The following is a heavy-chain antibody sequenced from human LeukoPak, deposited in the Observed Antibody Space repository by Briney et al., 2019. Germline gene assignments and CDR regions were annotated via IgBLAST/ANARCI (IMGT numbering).Heavy chain of an antibody. J-gene: IGHJ6*03. CDR3: ARGEGPMVRGRSYYYYYMDV. CDR1: GFTFSSYA. CDR2: ISGSGGST. D-gene: IGHD3-10*01. Sequence: PGGSLRLSCAASGFTFSSYAMSWVRQAPGKGLEWVSAISGSGGSTYYADSVKGRFTISRDNAKNTLYLQMNSLRAEDTAVYYCARGEGPMVRGRSYYYYYMDVWGKGTTVTISS. V-gene: IGHV3-23*01.